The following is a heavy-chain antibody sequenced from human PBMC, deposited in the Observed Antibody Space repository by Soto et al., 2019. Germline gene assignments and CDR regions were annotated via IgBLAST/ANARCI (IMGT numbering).Heavy chain of an antibody. CDR1: GYTFTSYD. D-gene: IGHD6-19*01. CDR3: EEIPPLGRSIGSWDLYYGMAL. V-gene: IGHV1-8*01. Sequence: QVQLVQSGAEVKKPGASVKVSCKASGYTFTSYDITWVRQATGQGLEWMGWMNPNSGYTGYAQKFQGRVTMTRNTAMSTAYMEPSTLRSAATAVYYCEEIPPLGRSIGSWDLYYGMALWGQGTRVTVSS. CDR2: MNPNSGYT. J-gene: IGHJ6*02.